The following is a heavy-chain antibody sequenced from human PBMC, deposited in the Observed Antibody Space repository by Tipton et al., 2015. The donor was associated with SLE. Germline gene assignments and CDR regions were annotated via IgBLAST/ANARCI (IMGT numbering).Heavy chain of an antibody. Sequence: TLSLTCTVSGDSFSSGSSSWNWVRQPAGKGLERIGLIYNSGITNYNPSLQSRVTLSVDMSKNQFSLRLSSVTAADTGVYYCVKSVVVVSPRDYYYYMDVWGKGTTVNVSS. CDR3: VKSVVVVSPRDYYYYMDV. CDR2: IYNSGIT. D-gene: IGHD2-15*01. CDR1: GDSFSSGSSS. V-gene: IGHV4-61*02. J-gene: IGHJ6*03.